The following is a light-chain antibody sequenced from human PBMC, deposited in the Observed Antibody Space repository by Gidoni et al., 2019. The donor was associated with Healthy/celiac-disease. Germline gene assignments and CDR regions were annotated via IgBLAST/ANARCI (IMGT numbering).Light chain of an antibody. Sequence: EIVLTQSPATLSLSPGERATLSCRASQSVSSYLAWYQQKPGQAPSLLIYDASNRATGIPAMFSGSGSGTDFTLTISSLEPEDFAVYYCQQRWTFGQGTKVEIK. CDR2: DAS. V-gene: IGKV3-11*01. CDR1: QSVSSY. J-gene: IGKJ1*01. CDR3: QQRWT.